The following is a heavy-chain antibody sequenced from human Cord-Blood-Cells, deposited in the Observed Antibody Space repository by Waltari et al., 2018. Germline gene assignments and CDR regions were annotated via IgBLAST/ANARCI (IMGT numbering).Heavy chain of an antibody. J-gene: IGHJ4*02. Sequence: QVQLVESGGGVVQPGRSLRLSCAASGFTFSSYGMHWVRQAPGKGLELVTVISYDGSNKYYADSVKGRFTISRDNSKNTLYLQMNSLRAEDTAVYYCAKERGYDSYYFDYWGQGTLVTVSS. V-gene: IGHV3-30*18. CDR3: AKERGYDSYYFDY. D-gene: IGHD5-12*01. CDR1: GFTFSSYG. CDR2: ISYDGSNK.